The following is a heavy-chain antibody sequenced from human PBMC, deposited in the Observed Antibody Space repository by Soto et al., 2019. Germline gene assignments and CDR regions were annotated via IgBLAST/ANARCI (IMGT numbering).Heavy chain of an antibody. Sequence: SVKVSCKASGGTFSSYAISWVRQAPGQGLEWMGGIIPIFGTANYAQKFQGRVTITADESTSTAYMELSSLRSEDTAVYYCARARRARYYDILTGLAYYGMDVWAKGPRSPSP. CDR3: ARARRARYYDILTGLAYYGMDV. CDR2: IIPIFGTA. CDR1: GGTFSSYA. V-gene: IGHV1-69*13. D-gene: IGHD3-9*01. J-gene: IGHJ6*02.